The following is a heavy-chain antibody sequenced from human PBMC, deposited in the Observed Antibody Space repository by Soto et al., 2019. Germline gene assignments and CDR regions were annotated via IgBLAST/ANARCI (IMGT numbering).Heavy chain of an antibody. CDR3: AHSGDYYDSSGYQGPFDY. Sequence: QITLKESGPPLVKPTQTLTLTCTFSGFSLSTSGVGVGWIRQPPGKALEWLALIYWDDDKRYSPSLKSRLTITKDTSKNQVVLTMTNMDPVDTATYYCAHSGDYYDSSGYQGPFDYWGQGTLVTVSS. CDR1: GFSLSTSGVG. CDR2: IYWDDDK. V-gene: IGHV2-5*02. D-gene: IGHD3-22*01. J-gene: IGHJ4*02.